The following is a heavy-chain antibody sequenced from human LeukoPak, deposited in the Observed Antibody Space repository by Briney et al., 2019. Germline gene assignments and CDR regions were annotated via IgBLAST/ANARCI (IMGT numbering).Heavy chain of an antibody. Sequence: PSETLSLTCDVHGGSFSGYYWSWIRQPPGKGLEWIGELHPSGSPNYNPSLKSRVTISVDTSKNHFSLKLSSVTAADTAVYCCARGQDTAKQGYWGQGTLVTVSS. D-gene: IGHD5-18*01. J-gene: IGHJ4*02. CDR2: LHPSGSP. V-gene: IGHV4-34*01. CDR1: GGSFSGYY. CDR3: ARGQDTAKQGY.